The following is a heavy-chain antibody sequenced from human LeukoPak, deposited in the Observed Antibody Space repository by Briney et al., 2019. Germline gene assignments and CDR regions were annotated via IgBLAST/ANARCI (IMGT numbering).Heavy chain of an antibody. Sequence: ASVKVSCKASGYTFTSYGISWVRQAPGQGLEWMGWISAYNGNKNYAQKRQGRVTMTTDTSTSTAYMELRSLRSDDTAVYYCARDPIYYYDSSGYYSPFDYWGQGTLVTVSS. CDR2: ISAYNGNK. CDR3: ARDPIYYYDSSGYYSPFDY. D-gene: IGHD3-22*01. J-gene: IGHJ4*02. CDR1: GYTFTSYG. V-gene: IGHV1-18*01.